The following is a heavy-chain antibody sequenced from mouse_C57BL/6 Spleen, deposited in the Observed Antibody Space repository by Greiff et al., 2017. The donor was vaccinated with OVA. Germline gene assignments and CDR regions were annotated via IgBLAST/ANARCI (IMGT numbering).Heavy chain of an antibody. V-gene: IGHV1-9*01. CDR2: ILPGSGST. D-gene: IGHD2-4*01. Sequence: QVQLQQSGAELMKPGASVKLSCKATGYTFTGYWIEWVKQRPGHGLEWIGEILPGSGSTNYNEKFKGKATFTADTSSNTAYMQLSSLTTEDSAIYYCARVGDYDGRPHYAMDYWGQGTSVTVSS. CDR3: ARVGDYDGRPHYAMDY. J-gene: IGHJ4*01. CDR1: GYTFTGYW.